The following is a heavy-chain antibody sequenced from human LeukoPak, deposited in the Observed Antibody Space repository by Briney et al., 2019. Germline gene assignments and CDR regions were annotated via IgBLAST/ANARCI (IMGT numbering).Heavy chain of an antibody. D-gene: IGHD3-22*01. CDR1: GFTFSSYW. CDR2: IKQDGSEK. V-gene: IGHV3-7*01. CDR3: AREEADNYYDSSGYPAGEY. J-gene: IGHJ4*02. Sequence: GGSLRLSCAASGFTFSSYWMSWVRQAPGKGLEWVANIKQDGSEKYYVDSVKGRFTISRDNAKNSLYLQMNSLGAEDTAVYYCAREEADNYYDSSGYPAGEYWGQGTLVTVSS.